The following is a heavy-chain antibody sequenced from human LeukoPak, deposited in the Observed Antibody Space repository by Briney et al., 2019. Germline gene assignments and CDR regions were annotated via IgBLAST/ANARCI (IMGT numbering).Heavy chain of an antibody. D-gene: IGHD5-12*01. V-gene: IGHV4-34*01. J-gene: IGHJ4*02. CDR3: VDSGYSFDY. CDR1: GGSFSGYY. CDR2: INHSGST. Sequence: SETLSLTCAVYGGSFSGYYWSWIRRPPGKGLEGIGEINHSGSTNYNPSLKSRVTISVDTSKNQLSLKLSSVTAADTAVYYCVDSGYSFDYWGQGTLVTVSS.